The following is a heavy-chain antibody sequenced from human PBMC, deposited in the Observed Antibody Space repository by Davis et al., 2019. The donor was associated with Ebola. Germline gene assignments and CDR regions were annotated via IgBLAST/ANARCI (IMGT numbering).Heavy chain of an antibody. D-gene: IGHD2-8*01. CDR1: GFTFSGSA. CDR3: TRPSPGDCTNGVCYGGNWFDP. V-gene: IGHV3-73*01. CDR2: IRSKANSYAT. J-gene: IGHJ5*02. Sequence: PGGSLRLSCAASGFTFSGSAMHWVRQASGKGLEWVGRIRSKANSYATAYAASVKGRFTISRDDSKNTAYLQMNSLKTEDTAVYYCTRPSPGDCTNGVCYGGNWFDPWGQGTLVTVSS.